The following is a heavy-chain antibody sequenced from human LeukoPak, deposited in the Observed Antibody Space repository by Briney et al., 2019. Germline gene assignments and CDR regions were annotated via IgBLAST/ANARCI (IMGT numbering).Heavy chain of an antibody. CDR2: INPNSGGT. V-gene: IGHV1-2*02. Sequence: GASVKVSCKASGYTFTGYYMHWVRQAPGQGLEWMGWINPNSGGTNYAQKFQGRVTMTRDTSISTAYMELSRLRSDDTAVYYCARGVVSSTSYQGAFDIWGQGTMVTVSS. D-gene: IGHD2-2*01. J-gene: IGHJ3*02. CDR3: ARGVVSSTSYQGAFDI. CDR1: GYTFTGYY.